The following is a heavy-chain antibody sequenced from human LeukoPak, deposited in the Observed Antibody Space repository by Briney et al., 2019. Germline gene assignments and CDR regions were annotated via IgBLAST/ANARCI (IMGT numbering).Heavy chain of an antibody. CDR3: ARWSGGALDI. V-gene: IGHV3-74*01. D-gene: IGHD3-16*01. Sequence: PGGSLSLSCAACGFTFRSYWMHWVRQYPGKGLVWGSRINSDGSDTKYADSVKGRFTISRDNAKHTLYLQMTNLRAEDTAVYYCARWSGGALDIWGQGPMVPVSS. CDR2: INSDGSDT. CDR1: GFTFRSYW. J-gene: IGHJ3*02.